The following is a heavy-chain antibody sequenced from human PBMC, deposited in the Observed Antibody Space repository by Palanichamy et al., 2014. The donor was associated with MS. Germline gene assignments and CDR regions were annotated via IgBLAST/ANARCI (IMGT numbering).Heavy chain of an antibody. CDR3: ARGTTYYYDSSGYYHESFDY. D-gene: IGHD3-22*01. J-gene: IGHJ4*02. CDR1: GGSISSGGYY. V-gene: IGHV4-31*03. CDR2: IYYSGST. Sequence: QVQLQESGPGLVKPSQTLSLTCTVFGGSISSGGYYWSWIRQHPGKGLEWIGYIYYSGSTYYNPSLKSRVTISVDTSKNQFSLKLSSVTAADTAVYYCARGTTYYYDSSGYYHESFDYWGQGTLVTVSS.